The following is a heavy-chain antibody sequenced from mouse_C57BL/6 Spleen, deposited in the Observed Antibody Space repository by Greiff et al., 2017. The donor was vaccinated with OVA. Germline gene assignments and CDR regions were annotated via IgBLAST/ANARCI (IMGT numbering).Heavy chain of an antibody. D-gene: IGHD1-1*01. CDR1: GYTFTNYW. Sequence: VQLKQSGAELVRPGTSVKMSCKASGYTFTNYWIGWAKQRPGHGLEWIGDLYPGGGYTNYNEKFKGKATLTADKSSSTAYMQFSSLTSEDSANYDCAREWPNYYGSSYWYFDVWGTGTTVTVSS. V-gene: IGHV1-63*01. J-gene: IGHJ1*03. CDR3: AREWPNYYGSSYWYFDV. CDR2: LYPGGGYT.